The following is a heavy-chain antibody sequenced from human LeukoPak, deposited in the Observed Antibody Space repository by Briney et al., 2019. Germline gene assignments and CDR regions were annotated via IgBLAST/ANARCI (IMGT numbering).Heavy chain of an antibody. CDR2: ICSNGGNT. CDR3: AKVISSSCGIGGY. Sequence: GGSLRLSCAASGFTLNNYAMTWVRQAPGKGLEWVSAICSNGGNTYYADSVRGRFTISRDTSKYTLYLQMNSLRVEDTAVYYCAKVISSSCGIGGYWGQGTLVTASS. J-gene: IGHJ4*02. D-gene: IGHD2-2*01. V-gene: IGHV3-23*01. CDR1: GFTLNNYA.